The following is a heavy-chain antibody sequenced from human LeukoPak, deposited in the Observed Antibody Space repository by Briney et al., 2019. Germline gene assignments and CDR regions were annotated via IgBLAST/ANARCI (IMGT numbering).Heavy chain of an antibody. Sequence: PGGSLRLSCAASGFTFSSYAMSWVRQPPGKGLEWIGSIYYSGSTYYNPSLKSRVTMSVDTSKNQFSLKLSSVTAADTAAYFCARVKRKYQLLKPLDETASHYFDYWGQGTLVTVSS. CDR3: ARVKRKYQLLKPLDETASHYFDY. D-gene: IGHD2-2*01. J-gene: IGHJ4*02. V-gene: IGHV4-39*07. CDR1: GFTFSSYA. CDR2: IYYSGST.